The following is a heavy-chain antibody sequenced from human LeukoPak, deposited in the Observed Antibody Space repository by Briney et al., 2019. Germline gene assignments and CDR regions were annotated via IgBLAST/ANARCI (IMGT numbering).Heavy chain of an antibody. V-gene: IGHV1-46*01. Sequence: GASVKVSCKASGYTFTTDYIHWVRQAPGQGLEWVGIINPSGGSTTYAQKFQGRVIMTGDTSTSTVYMELRSLRSEDTAVYYCARESHYYYYYMDVWGKGTTVTVSS. CDR2: INPSGGST. CDR3: ARESHYYYYYMDV. J-gene: IGHJ6*03. CDR1: GYTFTTDY.